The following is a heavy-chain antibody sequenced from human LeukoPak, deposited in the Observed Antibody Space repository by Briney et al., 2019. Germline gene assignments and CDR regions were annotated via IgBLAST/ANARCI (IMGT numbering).Heavy chain of an antibody. Sequence: GASVKVSCKASGGTFSSYAISWVRQAPGQGLEWMGRIIPILGIANYAQKFQGRVTITADKSTSTAYMELSSLRSEDTAVYYCATGPLGYCSSTSCYKDYWGQGTLVTASS. CDR2: IIPILGIA. V-gene: IGHV1-69*04. CDR3: ATGPLGYCSSTSCYKDY. J-gene: IGHJ4*02. D-gene: IGHD2-2*02. CDR1: GGTFSSYA.